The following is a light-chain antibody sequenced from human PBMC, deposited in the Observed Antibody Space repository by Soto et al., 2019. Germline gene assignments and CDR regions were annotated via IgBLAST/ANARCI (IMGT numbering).Light chain of an antibody. J-gene: IGLJ2*01. CDR3: AAWDDTLSGLV. CDR1: SSNIGGNY. CDR2: RAD. V-gene: IGLV1-47*01. Sequence: QSVLTQPPSASGTPGQTVTISCSGRSSNIGGNYVYWYQQLPGTAPRLGLYRADQRPSGVPDRFSGSKSGTSASLAISGLRSEDEADYFCAAWDDTLSGLVFGGGTKVTVL.